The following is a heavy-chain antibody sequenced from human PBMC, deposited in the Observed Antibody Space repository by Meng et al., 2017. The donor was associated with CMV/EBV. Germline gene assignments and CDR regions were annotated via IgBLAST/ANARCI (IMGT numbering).Heavy chain of an antibody. V-gene: IGHV4-39*07. Sequence: SETLSLTCTVSGGSISSISFYWGWIRQPPGKGLEWIGSIYYRGSTFYNSSLKSRVTMSVDTSKNQVSLKLSSVTAADTAVYYCARDGYGALGFDFWGQGTLVTVSS. J-gene: IGHJ4*02. D-gene: IGHD6-13*01. CDR1: GGSISSISFY. CDR2: IYYRGST. CDR3: ARDGYGALGFDF.